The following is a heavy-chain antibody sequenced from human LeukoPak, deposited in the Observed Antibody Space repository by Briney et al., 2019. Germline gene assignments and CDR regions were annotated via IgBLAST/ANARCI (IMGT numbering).Heavy chain of an antibody. CDR1: GFTFSSYA. J-gene: IGHJ4*02. D-gene: IGHD4-11*01. CDR3: AKQNPTVGDF. Sequence: GGSLRLSCAASGFTFSSYAMSWVRQAPGKGLEWVSSISEDGGVRYHAVPVRGRFTISRDNSRDTLYLQMNSLRAEDTAVYYCAKQNPTVGDFWGQGTLVIVSS. CDR2: ISEDGGVR. V-gene: IGHV3-23*01.